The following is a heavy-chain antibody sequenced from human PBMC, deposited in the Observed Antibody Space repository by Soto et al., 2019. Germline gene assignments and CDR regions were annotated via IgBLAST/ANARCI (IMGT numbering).Heavy chain of an antibody. Sequence: ASVKVSCKASGGTFSSYAISWVRQAPGQGLEWMGWINPNSGGTNYAQKFQGWVTMTRDTSISTAYMELSRLRSDDTAVYYCARGSPIVVVPAAISPSMDVWGKGTTVTVSS. CDR3: ARGSPIVVVPAAISPSMDV. D-gene: IGHD2-2*01. J-gene: IGHJ6*03. CDR2: INPNSGGT. V-gene: IGHV1-2*04. CDR1: GGTFSSYA.